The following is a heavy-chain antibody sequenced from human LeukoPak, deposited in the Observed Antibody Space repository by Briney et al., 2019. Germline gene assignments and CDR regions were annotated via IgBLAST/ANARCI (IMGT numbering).Heavy chain of an antibody. CDR2: IRSKANSYAT. J-gene: IGHJ4*02. V-gene: IGHV3-73*01. CDR3: ARVYYLWESYRYLFDY. CDR1: GFTFSGSA. Sequence: GGSLRLSCAASGFTFSGSAMHWVRQASGKGLEWVGRIRSKANSYATAYAASVKGRFTISRDDSKNTAYLQMNSLKTEDTALYYCARVYYLWESYRYLFDYWGQGSLVTVSS. D-gene: IGHD3-16*02.